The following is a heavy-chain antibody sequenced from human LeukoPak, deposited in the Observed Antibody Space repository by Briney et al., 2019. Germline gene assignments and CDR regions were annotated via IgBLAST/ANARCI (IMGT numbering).Heavy chain of an antibody. Sequence: SVKVSCKASGGTFSSYAISWVRQAPGQGLEWMGGIVPIFGTANYAQKFQGRVTITADESTSTAYMELSSLRSEDTAVYYCARGGFGSGYYFWYFDYWGQGTLVTVSS. J-gene: IGHJ4*02. CDR3: ARGGFGSGYYFWYFDY. CDR2: IVPIFGTA. CDR1: GGTFSSYA. D-gene: IGHD3-22*01. V-gene: IGHV1-69*13.